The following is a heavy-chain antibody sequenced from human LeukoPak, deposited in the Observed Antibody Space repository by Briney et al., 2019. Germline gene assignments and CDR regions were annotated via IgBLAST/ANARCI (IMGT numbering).Heavy chain of an antibody. Sequence: SETLSLTCAVYGGSFSGFYWSWIRQPPGKGLEWIGQISPRGGTIYNPSLECRVTILLDTSKKQFSLKVNSVTAADTAVYYCARDPRFGELFDYYYGMDVWGQGTTVTVSS. J-gene: IGHJ6*02. CDR1: GGSFSGFY. CDR3: ARDPRFGELFDYYYGMDV. V-gene: IGHV4-34*01. D-gene: IGHD3-10*01. CDR2: ISPRGGT.